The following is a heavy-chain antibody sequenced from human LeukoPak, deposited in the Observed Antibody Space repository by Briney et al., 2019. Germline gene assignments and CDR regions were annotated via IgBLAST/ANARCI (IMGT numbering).Heavy chain of an antibody. J-gene: IGHJ4*02. CDR3: ARVYGDYGYFDY. CDR2: ISYDGSNK. D-gene: IGHD4-17*01. Sequence: PGGSLRLSCAASGFTFSSYAVHWVRQAPGKGLEWVAVISYDGSNKYYADSVKGRFTISRDNSKNTLYLQMNSLRAEDTAVYYCARVYGDYGYFDYWGQGTLVTVSS. CDR1: GFTFSSYA. V-gene: IGHV3-30-3*01.